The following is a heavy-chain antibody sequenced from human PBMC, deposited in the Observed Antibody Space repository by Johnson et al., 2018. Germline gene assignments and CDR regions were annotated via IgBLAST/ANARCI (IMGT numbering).Heavy chain of an antibody. D-gene: IGHD4-17*01. V-gene: IGHV4-59*01. CDR2: TYYSGST. J-gene: IGHJ3*02. CDR3: ARVPYSGDYVEAFDI. CDR1: GGSISSSY. Sequence: QVQLQESGPGLVKPSETLSLTCTVSGGSISSSYWSWIRQPPGKGLEWIGYTYYSGSTNYNPSLKSRVTLSVDTSENQFSLKLSSVTAADTAVYYCARVPYSGDYVEAFDIWGQGTMVTVSS.